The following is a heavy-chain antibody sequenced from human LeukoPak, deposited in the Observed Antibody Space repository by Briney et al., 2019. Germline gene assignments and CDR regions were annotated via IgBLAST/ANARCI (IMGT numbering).Heavy chain of an antibody. J-gene: IGHJ6*03. CDR3: AKDVSYYDSSGYYYYYYMDV. CDR2: IRYDGSNK. V-gene: IGHV3-30*02. D-gene: IGHD3-22*01. Sequence: GGSLRLSCAASGFTFSSYGMHWVRQAPGKGLEWVAFIRYDGSNKYYADSVKGRFTISRDNSKNTLYLQMNSLRAEDTAVYYCAKDVSYYDSSGYYYYYYMDVWGKGTTVTISS. CDR1: GFTFSSYG.